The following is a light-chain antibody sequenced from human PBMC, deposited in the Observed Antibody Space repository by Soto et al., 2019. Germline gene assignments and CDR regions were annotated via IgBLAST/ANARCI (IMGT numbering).Light chain of an antibody. J-gene: IGKJ4*01. V-gene: IGKV3-20*01. Sequence: EIVLTQSPGTLSLSPGEGATLSCRASQSVSSSYLAWYQQKPGQAPRLLIYGASIRATGIPDRFSGSGSGTDLTLTISRLEPEDFAVYYCQQYGSTFGGGTKVEIK. CDR3: QQYGST. CDR2: GAS. CDR1: QSVSSSY.